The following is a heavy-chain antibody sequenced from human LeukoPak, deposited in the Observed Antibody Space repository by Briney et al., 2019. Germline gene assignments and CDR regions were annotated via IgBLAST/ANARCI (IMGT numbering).Heavy chain of an antibody. D-gene: IGHD1-26*01. J-gene: IGHJ4*02. Sequence: VASVKVSCKASGGTFSSYAISWVRQAPGQGVEWMGGIIPIFGTANYAQKFQGRVTITTDESTSTAYMELSSLRSEDTAVYYCARGWSSDFDYWGQGTLVTVSS. CDR1: GGTFSSYA. CDR3: ARGWSSDFDY. V-gene: IGHV1-69*05. CDR2: IIPIFGTA.